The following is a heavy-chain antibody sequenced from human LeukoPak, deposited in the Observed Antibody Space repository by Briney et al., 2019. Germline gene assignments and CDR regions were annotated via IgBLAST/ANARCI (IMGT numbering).Heavy chain of an antibody. V-gene: IGHV4-59*08. Sequence: SETLSLTCTVSGGSISSYYWSWIRQPPGKGLEWIGYIHYSGSTNYNPSLKSRVTISVDTSKNQFSLKLSSVTAADTAVYYCARVVYDSSGGDDALDIWGQGTMVTVSS. D-gene: IGHD3-22*01. CDR1: GGSISSYY. J-gene: IGHJ3*02. CDR3: ARVVYDSSGGDDALDI. CDR2: IHYSGST.